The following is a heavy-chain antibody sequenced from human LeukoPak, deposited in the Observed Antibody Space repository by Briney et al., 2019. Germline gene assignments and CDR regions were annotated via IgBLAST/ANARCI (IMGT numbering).Heavy chain of an antibody. CDR1: GFTFDDYA. CDR2: ISWNSGSI. CDR3: AKAAYDSSGYYLYYFDY. D-gene: IGHD3-22*01. Sequence: GGSLRLSCAASGFTFDDYAMHWVRQAPGKGLEWVSGISWNSGSIGYADSVKGRFTISRDNAKNSLYLQMNSLRAEDTALYYCAKAAYDSSGYYLYYFDYWGQGTLVTVSS. V-gene: IGHV3-9*01. J-gene: IGHJ4*02.